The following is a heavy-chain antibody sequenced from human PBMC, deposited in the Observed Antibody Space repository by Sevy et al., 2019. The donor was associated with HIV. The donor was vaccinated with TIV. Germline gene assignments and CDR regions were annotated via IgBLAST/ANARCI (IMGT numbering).Heavy chain of an antibody. CDR2: VSDSGGAT. V-gene: IGHV3-23*01. J-gene: IGHJ4*02. Sequence: GGSLRLSCGASGFTFSSYAMSWVRQAPGKGLEWVSTVSDSGGATYYADSVKGRFTISRDNAKNSLYLQMNSLRAEDSAVYYCVRDNSFFGVVIIGYFDYWGQGTLVTVSS. CDR1: GFTFSSYA. CDR3: VRDNSFFGVVIIGYFDY. D-gene: IGHD3-3*01.